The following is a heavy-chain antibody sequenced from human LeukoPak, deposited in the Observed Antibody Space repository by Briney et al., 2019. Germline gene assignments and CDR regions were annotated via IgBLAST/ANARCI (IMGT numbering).Heavy chain of an antibody. Sequence: GRSLRLSRAPSGFTFRSIGMHWVRQAPGKGLEWVAVISYDGNNKYYADSVKVRFTISRDNSKNTLYLQMNSLRGEDTAVYYCAKERSTDFDYWGQGTLVTVSS. CDR3: AKERSTDFDY. D-gene: IGHD1-14*01. V-gene: IGHV3-30*18. CDR2: ISYDGNNK. J-gene: IGHJ4*02. CDR1: GFTFRSIG.